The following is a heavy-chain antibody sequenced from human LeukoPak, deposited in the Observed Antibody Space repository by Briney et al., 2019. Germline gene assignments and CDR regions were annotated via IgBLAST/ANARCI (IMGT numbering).Heavy chain of an antibody. J-gene: IGHJ4*02. CDR2: IDDAATSA. D-gene: IGHD4-23*01. Sequence: GGSLRLSCEASGFNFNYFAMSWVRQVPGKRLEWVSTIDDAATSASYADSVRGRFSMSRDNSKNMVYLQMDSLRAEDTAVYFCSRVKYGGNSGYHFDSWGLGTLVTVSS. CDR1: GFNFNYFA. V-gene: IGHV3-23*05. CDR3: SRVKYGGNSGYHFDS.